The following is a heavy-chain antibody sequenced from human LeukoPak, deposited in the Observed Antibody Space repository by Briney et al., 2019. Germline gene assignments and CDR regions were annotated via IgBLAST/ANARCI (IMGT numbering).Heavy chain of an antibody. V-gene: IGHV2-26*01. D-gene: IGHD4-11*01. CDR1: GFSLSSSKMG. CDR2: IFSSDTK. Sequence: SGPVLVKPTETLTLTCTVSGFSLSSSKMGVSWVRQPPGKALEWLAHIFSSDTKYYSTSLKSRLTISKDTSKSQVVLTMTNMDPVDTATYYCARIPDTTTTVSGFDYWGLGTLVTVSS. J-gene: IGHJ4*02. CDR3: ARIPDTTTTVSGFDY.